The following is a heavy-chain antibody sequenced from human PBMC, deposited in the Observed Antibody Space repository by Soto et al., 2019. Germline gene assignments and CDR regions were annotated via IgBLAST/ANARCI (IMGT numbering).Heavy chain of an antibody. CDR1: GFTFDDYA. CDR3: GMDGLATTVTKYGQFDY. CDR2: ISWNSGSI. Sequence: GGSLRLSCAASGFTFDDYAMHWVRQAPGKGLEWVSGISWNSGSIDYADSVKGRFTISRDNAINTLYLQMNSLRAEDTAVYYCGMDGLATTVTKYGQFDYWGQGTLVTVSS. V-gene: IGHV3-9*01. D-gene: IGHD4-17*01. J-gene: IGHJ4*02.